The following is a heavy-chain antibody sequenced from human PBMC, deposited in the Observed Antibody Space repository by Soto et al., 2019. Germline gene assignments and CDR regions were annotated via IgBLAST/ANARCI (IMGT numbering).Heavy chain of an antibody. CDR1: GGSFSGYY. J-gene: IGHJ6*01. D-gene: IGHD1-7*01. V-gene: IGHV4-34*01. Sequence: SETLSLTCAVYGGSFSGYYWSWIRQPPGKGLAWIGEINHSGSTNSNPSFKSRVTISVDTAKNQFSLKLKSVTAADTAVYYCARGIQTGTTPTYYYYGMDVRGQGNTVTVSS. CDR3: ARGIQTGTTPTYYYYGMDV. CDR2: INHSGST.